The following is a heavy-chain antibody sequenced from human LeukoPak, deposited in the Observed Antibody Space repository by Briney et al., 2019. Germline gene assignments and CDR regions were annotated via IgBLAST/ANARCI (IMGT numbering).Heavy chain of an antibody. J-gene: IGHJ4*02. CDR2: IYYSGST. CDR1: GGSISSSSYY. V-gene: IGHV4-39*01. CDR3: ARLDASVIVVVPPYFDY. Sequence: QPSETLSLTCTVSGGSISSSSYYWGWIRQPPGKELEWIGSIYYSGSTYYNPSLKSRVTISVDTSKNQFSLKLSSVTAADTAVYYCARLDASVIVVVPPYFDYWGQGTLVTVSS. D-gene: IGHD2-2*01.